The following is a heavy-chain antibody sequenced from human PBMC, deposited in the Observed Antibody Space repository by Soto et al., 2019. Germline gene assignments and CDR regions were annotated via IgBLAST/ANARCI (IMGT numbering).Heavy chain of an antibody. CDR3: ARVETVSAAGTEVDY. CDR1: GYTFTSYY. D-gene: IGHD6-13*01. Sequence: AASVKVSCKASGYTFTSYYMHWVRQAPGQGLEWMGIINPSGGSTSYAQKFQGRVTMTRDTSTSTVYMELSSLRSEDTAVYYCARVETVSAAGTEVDYWGQGTLVTVSS. V-gene: IGHV1-46*01. CDR2: INPSGGST. J-gene: IGHJ4*02.